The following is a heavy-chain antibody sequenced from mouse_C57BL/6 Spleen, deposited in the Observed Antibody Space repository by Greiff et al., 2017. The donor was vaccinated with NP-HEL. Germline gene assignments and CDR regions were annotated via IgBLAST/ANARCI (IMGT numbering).Heavy chain of an antibody. Sequence: EVQLQQSGPELVKPGASVKMSCKASGYTFTDYNMHWVKQSHGKSLEWIGYINPNNGGTSYNQKFKGKATLTVNKSSSTAYMQLRSLTSEDSAVYYCAREEQLRPLAYWGQGTLVTVSA. CDR2: INPNNGGT. J-gene: IGHJ3*01. D-gene: IGHD3-2*02. V-gene: IGHV1-22*01. CDR3: AREEQLRPLAY. CDR1: GYTFTDYN.